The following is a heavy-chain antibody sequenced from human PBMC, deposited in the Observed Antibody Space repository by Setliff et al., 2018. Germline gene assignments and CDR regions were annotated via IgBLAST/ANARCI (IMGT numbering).Heavy chain of an antibody. CDR3: ARTRDDPYYYDSRGYYYDAFDM. D-gene: IGHD3-22*01. Sequence: ETLSLTCGVSGYSISSGHFWGWIRQPPGKGLEWIGTISHSGSTPYNSSLKSRVTISVDTSKNQFSLILRSVTAADTAVYYCARTRDDPYYYDSRGYYYDAFDMWGQGTLVTVSS. CDR2: ISHSGST. V-gene: IGHV4-38-2*01. CDR1: GYSISSGHF. J-gene: IGHJ3*02.